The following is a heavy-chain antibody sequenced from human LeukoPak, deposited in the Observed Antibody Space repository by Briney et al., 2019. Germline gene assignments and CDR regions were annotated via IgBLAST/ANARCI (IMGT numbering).Heavy chain of an antibody. D-gene: IGHD1-26*01. CDR2: ISAYNGNT. V-gene: IGHV1-18*01. Sequence: ASVKVSCKASGYTFTSYGISWVRQAPGQGLEWMGWISAYNGNTNYAQKLQDRVTMTTDTSTSTAYMELRSLRSEDTAVYYCARDRGGSYLNWFDPWGQGTLVTVSS. CDR3: ARDRGGSYLNWFDP. J-gene: IGHJ5*02. CDR1: GYTFTSYG.